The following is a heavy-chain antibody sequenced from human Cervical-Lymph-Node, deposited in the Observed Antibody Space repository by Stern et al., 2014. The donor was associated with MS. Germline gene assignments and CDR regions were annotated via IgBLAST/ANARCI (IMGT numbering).Heavy chain of an antibody. D-gene: IGHD3-16*01. Sequence: QVQLVQSGAVLKKPGASMKVSCKASGYTFISHGISWVRQAPGQGLEWMGWISPYNGNSNYAQKFQDRVTMTTDTSTNTAYLELRGLRSDDPAMYYCSRSASDAFDIWGQGTMVTVSS. CDR1: GYTFISHG. V-gene: IGHV1-18*01. CDR3: SRSASDAFDI. J-gene: IGHJ3*02. CDR2: ISPYNGNS.